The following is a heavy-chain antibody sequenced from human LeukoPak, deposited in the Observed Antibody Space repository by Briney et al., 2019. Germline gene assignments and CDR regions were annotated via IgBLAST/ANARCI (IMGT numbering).Heavy chain of an antibody. D-gene: IGHD3-22*01. Sequence: GGSLRLSCAASGFTFSGYWMHWVRQVPGKGLAWVSRINNDGSTTNYADSVKGRFTISRENAENTLYLQMDSLRAEDTAIYYCARGHETYYYDSSGYLWGQGTLVTVSS. CDR1: GFTFSGYW. CDR3: ARGHETYYYDSSGYL. CDR2: INNDGSTT. V-gene: IGHV3-74*01. J-gene: IGHJ4*02.